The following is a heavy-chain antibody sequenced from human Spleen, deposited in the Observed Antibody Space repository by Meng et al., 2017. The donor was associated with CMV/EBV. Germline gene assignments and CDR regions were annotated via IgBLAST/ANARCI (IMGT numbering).Heavy chain of an antibody. J-gene: IGHJ4*02. Sequence: GESLKISCAASGFTFSSYAMSWVRQAPGKGLEWVSVIYSGGSSTYYADSVKGRFTISRDNSKNTLYLQMNSLRAEDTAVYYCAKGSGSFFYYLDYWGQGTLVTVSS. D-gene: IGHD1-26*01. CDR2: IYSGGSST. V-gene: IGHV3-23*03. CDR3: AKGSGSFFYYLDY. CDR1: GFTFSSYA.